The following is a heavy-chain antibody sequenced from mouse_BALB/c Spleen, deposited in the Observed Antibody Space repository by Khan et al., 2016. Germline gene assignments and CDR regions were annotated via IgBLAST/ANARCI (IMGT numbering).Heavy chain of an antibody. CDR1: GYTLTSYW. Sequence: QVQLQQSGAELAKPGASVKMSCKASGYTLTSYWMHWVKQRPGQGLEWIGYINHSTGYTEYNQKFKDKATLTADKSSSTAYMQLSSLTSEDSAVYYCARRGDYRYDWFAYWGQGTLVTVSA. J-gene: IGHJ3*01. D-gene: IGHD2-14*01. V-gene: IGHV1-7*01. CDR2: INHSTGYT. CDR3: ARRGDYRYDWFAY.